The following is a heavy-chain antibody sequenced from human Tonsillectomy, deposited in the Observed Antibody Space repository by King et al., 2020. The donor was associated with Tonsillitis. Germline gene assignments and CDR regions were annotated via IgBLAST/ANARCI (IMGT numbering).Heavy chain of an antibody. CDR1: GYTFTNYD. Sequence: QLVQSGTEVKKPGASVKVSCEASGYTFTNYDINWVRQATGQGLEWMGWMNPKSGNTGYAQKFQGRVTMTRNTSISTAYMVLSSLRSDDTAVYYCARGRVLYGSGDFDYWGQGTLVTVSS. CDR2: MNPKSGNT. J-gene: IGHJ4*02. CDR3: ARGRVLYGSGDFDY. D-gene: IGHD3-10*01. V-gene: IGHV1-8*02.